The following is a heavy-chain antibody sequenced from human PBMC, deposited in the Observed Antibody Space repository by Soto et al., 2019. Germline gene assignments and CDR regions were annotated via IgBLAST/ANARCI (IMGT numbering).Heavy chain of an antibody. V-gene: IGHV4-39*01. Sequence: SETLSLTGTVSGGSISSSSYYWGWIRQPPGKGLEWIGSIYYSGSTYYNPSLKSRVTISVDASKNQFSLKLSSVTAADTAVYYCARHTYYYDSSGYYFDYWGQGTLVTVSS. CDR3: ARHTYYYDSSGYYFDY. J-gene: IGHJ4*02. D-gene: IGHD3-22*01. CDR2: IYYSGST. CDR1: GGSISSSSYY.